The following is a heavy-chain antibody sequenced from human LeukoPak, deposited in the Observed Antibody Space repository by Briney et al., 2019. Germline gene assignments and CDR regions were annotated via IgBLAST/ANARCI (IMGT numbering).Heavy chain of an antibody. Sequence: GGSLRLSCAASGFTFSSYAMHWVRQAPGKGPEWVAVISYDGSNKYYADSVKGRFTISRDNSKNTLYLQMNSLRAEDTAVYHCARDRRDIVVVPDQTLDYWGQGTLVTVSS. J-gene: IGHJ4*02. CDR3: ARDRRDIVVVPDQTLDY. CDR1: GFTFSSYA. CDR2: ISYDGSNK. D-gene: IGHD2-2*01. V-gene: IGHV3-30-3*01.